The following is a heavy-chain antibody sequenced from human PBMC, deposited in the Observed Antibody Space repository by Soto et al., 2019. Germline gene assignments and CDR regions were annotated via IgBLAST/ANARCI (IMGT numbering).Heavy chain of an antibody. D-gene: IGHD2-15*01. V-gene: IGHV1-69*06. Sequence: QVHLVQSGAEVKKPGSSVKVSCKASGGTFSSYAISWVRQAPGQGLEWMGGIIPIFGTANYAQKFQGRVTITADKSTSTAYMELSSLRSEDTAVYYCARWVVAATEAPTDYGMDVWGQGTTVTVSS. CDR2: IIPIFGTA. CDR1: GGTFSSYA. J-gene: IGHJ6*02. CDR3: ARWVVAATEAPTDYGMDV.